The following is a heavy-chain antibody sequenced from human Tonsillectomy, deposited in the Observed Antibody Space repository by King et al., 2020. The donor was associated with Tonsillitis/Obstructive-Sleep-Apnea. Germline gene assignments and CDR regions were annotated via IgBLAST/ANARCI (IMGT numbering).Heavy chain of an antibody. CDR2: IDHSGRT. J-gene: IGHJ6*02. CDR1: AGSFSGYY. V-gene: IGHV4-34*01. D-gene: IGHD2/OR15-2a*01. Sequence: VQLQQWGAGLLKPSETLSLTCAVYAGSFSGYYWSWIRQPPGKGLEWIGEIDHSGRTNYNPSLKSRVTVSVDTSKSQFSLKLSSVTAADTAVYYCAREGVEYSYGLDVWGQGTTVTVSS. CDR3: AREGVEYSYGLDV.